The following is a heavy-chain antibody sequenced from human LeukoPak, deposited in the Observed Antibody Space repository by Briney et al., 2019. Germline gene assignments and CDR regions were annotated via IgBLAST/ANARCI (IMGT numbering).Heavy chain of an antibody. CDR2: ISGSGGST. CDR1: GFTFSSYA. Sequence: GGSLRLSCAASGFTFSSYAMSWVRQAPGKGLEWVSAISGSGGSTYYADSVKGRFTISRDNSKNTLYLQMNSLRAEDTAVYYCAKLRMPAVSIKYNWFDPWGQGTLVTVSS. CDR3: AKLRMPAVSIKYNWFDP. V-gene: IGHV3-23*01. J-gene: IGHJ5*02. D-gene: IGHD2-2*01.